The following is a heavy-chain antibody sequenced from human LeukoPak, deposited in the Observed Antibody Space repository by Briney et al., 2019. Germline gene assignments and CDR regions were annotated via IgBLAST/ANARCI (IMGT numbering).Heavy chain of an antibody. D-gene: IGHD2-15*01. CDR1: GGSISSGGYY. CDR2: IYYSGST. CDR3: ARGLKGDCSGGSCYPHFDY. J-gene: IGHJ4*02. Sequence: KPSETLSLTCTVSGGSISSGGYYWSWIRQHPGTGLEWIGYIYYSGSTYYNPSLKSRVTISVDTSKNQFSLKLSSVTAADTAVYYCARGLKGDCSGGSCYPHFDYWGQGTLVTVSS. V-gene: IGHV4-31*03.